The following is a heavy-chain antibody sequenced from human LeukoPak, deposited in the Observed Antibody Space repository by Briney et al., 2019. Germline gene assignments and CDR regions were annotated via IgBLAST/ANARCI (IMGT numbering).Heavy chain of an antibody. CDR2: INPNSGGT. CDR1: GYTFTGYY. J-gene: IGHJ4*02. D-gene: IGHD5-12*01. CDR3: ARALYSGYDGIDY. V-gene: IGHV1-2*04. Sequence: ASVKVSCKASGYTFTGYYMHWVRQAPGQGLEWMGWINPNSGGTNYAQKFQGWVTMTRGTSISTAYMELSRLRSDDTAVYYCARALYSGYDGIDYWGQGSLVTVSS.